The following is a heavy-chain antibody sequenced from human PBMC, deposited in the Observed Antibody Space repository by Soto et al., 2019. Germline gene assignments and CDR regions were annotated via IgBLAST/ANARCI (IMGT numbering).Heavy chain of an antibody. CDR2: ISAYNGNT. D-gene: IGHD6-19*01. CDR1: GYTFTSYG. Sequence: ASVKVSCKASGYTFTSYGISWVRQAPGQGLEWMGWISAYNGNTNYAQKFQGRVTITRDTSASTAYMELSSLRSEDTAVYYCARAVAVAADFDYWGQGTLVTISS. CDR3: ARAVAVAADFDY. V-gene: IGHV1-18*01. J-gene: IGHJ4*02.